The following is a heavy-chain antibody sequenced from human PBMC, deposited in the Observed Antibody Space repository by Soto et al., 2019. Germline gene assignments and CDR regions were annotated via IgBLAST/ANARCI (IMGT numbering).Heavy chain of an antibody. CDR1: GGTFSSYA. D-gene: IGHD1-26*01. CDR2: IIPIFGTA. J-gene: IGHJ5*02. CDR3: ARGPGIVGAPNWFDP. Sequence: ASVKVSCKASGGTFSSYAISWVRQAPGQGLEWMGGIIPIFGTANYAQKFQGRVTITADESTSTAYMELSGLRSEDTAVYYCARGPGIVGAPNWFDPWGQGTLVTVSS. V-gene: IGHV1-69*13.